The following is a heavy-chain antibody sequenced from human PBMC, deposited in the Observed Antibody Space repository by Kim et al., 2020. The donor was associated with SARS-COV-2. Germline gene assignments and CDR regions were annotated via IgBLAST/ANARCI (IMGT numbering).Heavy chain of an antibody. V-gene: IGHV5-51*01. J-gene: IGHJ4*02. Sequence: YSPSFQGQVTISADKSISTAYLQWSSLKASDTAMYFCARHPLLAAAEIDYWGQGTVVTVSS. CDR3: ARHPLLAAAEIDY. D-gene: IGHD6-13*01.